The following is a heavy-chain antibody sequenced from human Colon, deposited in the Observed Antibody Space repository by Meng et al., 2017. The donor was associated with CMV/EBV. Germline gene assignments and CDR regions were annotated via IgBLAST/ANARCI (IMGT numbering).Heavy chain of an antibody. Sequence: AGDEVKKLGAPVKVPAKESGTKFTNYYFHWVRQAPGQGLEWMGVISCNSGDTAYAQKFQGRFTMTRDTSMRTAYMELSSLRSEDTAVYYCSRDGPWGYGGSDYWGQGTLVTVSS. D-gene: IGHD7-27*01. J-gene: IGHJ4*02. CDR3: SRDGPWGYGGSDY. CDR1: GTKFTNYY. CDR2: ISCNSGDT. V-gene: IGHV1-46*01.